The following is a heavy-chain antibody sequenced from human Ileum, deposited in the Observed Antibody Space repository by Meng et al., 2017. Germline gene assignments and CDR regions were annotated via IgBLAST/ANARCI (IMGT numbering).Heavy chain of an antibody. Sequence: GLEWVGRSRDKTQSYSIEYAASVKGRFIISRDDSQQSLYLQMNSLQTDDTAMYYCTRGFCGGGTCYSGLTWGQGSLVTVSS. CDR2: SRDKTQSYSI. V-gene: IGHV3-72*01. CDR3: TRGFCGGGTCYSGLT. J-gene: IGHJ4*02. D-gene: IGHD2-21*01.